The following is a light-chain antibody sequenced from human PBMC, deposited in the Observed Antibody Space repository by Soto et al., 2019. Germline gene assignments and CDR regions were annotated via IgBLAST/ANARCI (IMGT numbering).Light chain of an antibody. CDR1: SSDIGGSNY. J-gene: IGLJ1*01. CDR3: SSYTSSSTDV. CDR2: EVS. Sequence: LTQPASVSGSPGQSITISCTGTSSDIGGSNYVSWYRHHPGKAPKLMIYEVSKRPSGVSNRFSGSKSGNTASLTISGLQAEDEADYYCSSYTSSSTDVFGTGTKVTVL. V-gene: IGLV2-14*01.